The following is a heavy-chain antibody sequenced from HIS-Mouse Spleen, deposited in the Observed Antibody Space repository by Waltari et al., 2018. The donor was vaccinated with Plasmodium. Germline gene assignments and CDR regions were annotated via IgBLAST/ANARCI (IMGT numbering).Heavy chain of an antibody. Sequence: QVQLVQSGAEGKNPGASVKVSCKASGYTFTGYYFHWVRRAPGQGLEWMGWINPNSGGTNYAQKFQGRVTMTRDTSISTAYMELSRLRSDDTAVYYCARVLGYKAAAGTFVEYFQHWGQGTLVTVSS. V-gene: IGHV1-2*02. CDR1: GYTFTGYY. D-gene: IGHD6-13*01. J-gene: IGHJ1*01. CDR2: INPNSGGT. CDR3: ARVLGYKAAAGTFVEYFQH.